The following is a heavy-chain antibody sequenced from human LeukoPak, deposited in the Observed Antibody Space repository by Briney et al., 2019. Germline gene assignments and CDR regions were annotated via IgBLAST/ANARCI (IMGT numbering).Heavy chain of an antibody. Sequence: GGSLRLSCAASGFTFSSYAMTWVRQAPGEGLEWVSAISGSGGSTYYADSVKGRFTISRDNSKNTLYLQMNSLRAEDTAVYYCARDYADSSGSWDYYGMDVWGQGTTVTVSS. V-gene: IGHV3-23*01. CDR3: ARDYADSSGSWDYYGMDV. CDR2: ISGSGGST. D-gene: IGHD3-22*01. CDR1: GFTFSSYA. J-gene: IGHJ6*02.